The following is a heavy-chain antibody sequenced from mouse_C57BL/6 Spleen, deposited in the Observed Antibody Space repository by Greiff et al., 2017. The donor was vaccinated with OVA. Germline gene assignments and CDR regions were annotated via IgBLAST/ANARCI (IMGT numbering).Heavy chain of an antibody. D-gene: IGHD1-1*01. CDR1: GYSFTDYN. V-gene: IGHV1-39*01. Sequence: EVKLQESGPELVKPGASVKISCKASGYSFTDYNMNWVKQSNGKSLEWIGVINPNYGTTSYNQKFKGKATLTVDQSSSTAYMQLNSLTSEDSAVYYCARWGYYGSSYNAMDYWGQGTSVTVSS. J-gene: IGHJ4*01. CDR2: INPNYGTT. CDR3: ARWGYYGSSYNAMDY.